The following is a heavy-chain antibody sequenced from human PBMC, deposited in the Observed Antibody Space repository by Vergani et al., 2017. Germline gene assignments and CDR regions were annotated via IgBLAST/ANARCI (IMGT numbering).Heavy chain of an antibody. CDR2: LYSGGST. Sequence: EVQLVETGGGLIQPGGSLRLSCAASGFTVSSNYMSWVRQAPGKGLEWVSVLYSGGSTYYADSVKGRFTISRDNSKNTLYLQMNSMRAEDTAVYYCASDWSGPYFQHWGQGTLVTVSS. D-gene: IGHD3-3*01. V-gene: IGHV3-53*02. CDR1: GFTVSSNY. J-gene: IGHJ1*01. CDR3: ASDWSGPYFQH.